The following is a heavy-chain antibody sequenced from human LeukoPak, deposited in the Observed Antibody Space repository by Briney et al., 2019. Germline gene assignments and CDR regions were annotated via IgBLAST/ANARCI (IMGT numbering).Heavy chain of an antibody. Sequence: PSETLSLTCTVSGGSISTYYYNWIRQPAGKGLEWLGRIYTSGSTNYNPSLKSRATMSVDTSKNHLSLKLSSVTAADTAVYYCAREASGYSYGYGEHWGQGTLVTVSS. J-gene: IGHJ4*02. CDR3: AREASGYSYGYGEH. V-gene: IGHV4-4*07. CDR1: GGSISTYY. D-gene: IGHD5-18*01. CDR2: IYTSGST.